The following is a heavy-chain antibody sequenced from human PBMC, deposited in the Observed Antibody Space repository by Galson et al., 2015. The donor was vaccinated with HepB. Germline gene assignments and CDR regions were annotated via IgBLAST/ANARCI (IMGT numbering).Heavy chain of an antibody. CDR2: IISLFGPV. CDR1: GGTFNSHG. CDR3: ARSHIYASGTYAFYYYGLDV. J-gene: IGHJ6*02. Sequence: SVKVSCKASGGTFNSHGISWVRQAPGQGLEWMGGIISLFGPVNYAQKFQGRVTITADASTTTVHMELSSLRSEDTAVYYCARSHIYASGTYAFYYYGLDVWGQGTTVTVSS. D-gene: IGHD3-10*01. V-gene: IGHV1-69*13.